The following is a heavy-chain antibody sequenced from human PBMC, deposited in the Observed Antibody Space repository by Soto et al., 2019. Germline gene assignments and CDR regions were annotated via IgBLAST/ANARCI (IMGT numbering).Heavy chain of an antibody. J-gene: IGHJ1*01. CDR3: AKDQAAAGTISRYFQH. V-gene: IGHV3-23*01. CDR2: ISGSGGTT. D-gene: IGHD6-13*01. Sequence: PGGSLRLSCAASGFSFSTYAMSWVRQAPGKGLEWVSGISGSGGTTYYADSVKGRFTISRDNSKNTLYLQVNSLRAEDTAVYYCAKDQAAAGTISRYFQHWGQGTLVNVS. CDR1: GFSFSTYA.